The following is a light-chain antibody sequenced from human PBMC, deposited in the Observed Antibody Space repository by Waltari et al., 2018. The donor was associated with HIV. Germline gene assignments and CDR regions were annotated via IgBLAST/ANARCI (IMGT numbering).Light chain of an antibody. V-gene: IGKV1-17*01. CDR3: LQYNSYPWT. J-gene: IGKJ1*01. CDR1: QGIRTD. CDR2: DAS. Sequence: DVQVTQSPSALSASVGDRVTITCRASQGIRTDLGWFQQKPGKAPKRLIYDASSLQTGVPSRFSGSGYGREFTLTIRSLQPEDFADYYCLQYNSYPWTFGQGTKVEIK.